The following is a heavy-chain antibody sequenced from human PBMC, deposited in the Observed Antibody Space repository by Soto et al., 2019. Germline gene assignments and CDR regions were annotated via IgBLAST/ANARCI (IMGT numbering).Heavy chain of an antibody. CDR1: GSSISSSNW. V-gene: IGHV4-28*01. Sequence: QVQLQESGPGLVKPSDTLSLTCAVSGSSISSSNWWGWIRQPPGKGLERIGYIYYSGTTYDNPSLKSRVTMSVDTSKTQFSLQLTYVTAVDTAVYYWARREIQGPIDYWGQGTLVTVSS. CDR3: ARREIQGPIDY. J-gene: IGHJ4*02. D-gene: IGHD1-26*01. CDR2: IYYSGTT.